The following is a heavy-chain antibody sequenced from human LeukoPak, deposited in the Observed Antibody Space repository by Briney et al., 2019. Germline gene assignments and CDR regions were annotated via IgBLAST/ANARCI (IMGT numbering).Heavy chain of an antibody. D-gene: IGHD3-22*01. V-gene: IGHV3-30*18. CDR3: AKYLSGSFDY. J-gene: IGHJ4*02. CDR1: GFTFSAFN. Sequence: GGSLRLSCAAAGFTFSAFNIHWARQAPGKGLEWVAVISHDGRNKYFADSVKGRFTISRDNSKNTVYLQMSSLRAEDTAVYYCAKYLSGSFDYWGQGTLVTVSS. CDR2: ISHDGRNK.